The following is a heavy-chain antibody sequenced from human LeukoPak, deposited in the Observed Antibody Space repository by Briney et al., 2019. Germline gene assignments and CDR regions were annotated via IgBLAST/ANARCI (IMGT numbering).Heavy chain of an antibody. D-gene: IGHD5-24*01. CDR3: ASEMATIQDY. Sequence: SGGSLRLSCAASGFTFSSYAMHWVRQAPGKGLEWVAVISYDGSNKYYADSVKGRFTISRDNSKNTLYLQMNSLRAEDTAVYYCASEMATIQDYWGQGTLVTLSS. CDR1: GFTFSSYA. V-gene: IGHV3-30-3*01. J-gene: IGHJ4*02. CDR2: ISYDGSNK.